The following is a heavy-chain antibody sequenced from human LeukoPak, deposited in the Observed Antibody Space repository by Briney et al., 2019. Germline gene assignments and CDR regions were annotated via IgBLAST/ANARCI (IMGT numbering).Heavy chain of an antibody. D-gene: IGHD3-3*01. Sequence: SETLSLTCTVSGYSISSGYYWGWIRQPPGKGLEWIGSIYHSGGTYYNPSLKSRVTISVDTSKNQFSLKLSSVTAADTAVYYCARVCITIFGVVMNYFDYWGQGTLVTVSS. V-gene: IGHV4-38-2*02. CDR2: IYHSGGT. CDR3: ARVCITIFGVVMNYFDY. J-gene: IGHJ4*02. CDR1: GYSISSGYY.